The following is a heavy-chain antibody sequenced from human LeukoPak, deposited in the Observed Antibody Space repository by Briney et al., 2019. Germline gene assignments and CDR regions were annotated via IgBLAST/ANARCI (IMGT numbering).Heavy chain of an antibody. V-gene: IGHV4-34*01. CDR3: ASGRKTKAVPAASSYWYFDL. Sequence: SETLSLTCAVYGGSLSGYYWSWIRQPPGKGLEWIREINHSGSTNYNPSLKSRVTISVDTSKNQFSLKLSSVTAADTAVYYCASGRKTKAVPAASSYWYFDLWGRGTLVTVSS. D-gene: IGHD2-2*01. CDR1: GGSLSGYY. J-gene: IGHJ2*01. CDR2: INHSGST.